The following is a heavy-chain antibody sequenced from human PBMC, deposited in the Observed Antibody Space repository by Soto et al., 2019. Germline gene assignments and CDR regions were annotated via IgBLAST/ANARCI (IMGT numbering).Heavy chain of an antibody. CDR3: ARCLGTHAFDI. D-gene: IGHD1-1*01. J-gene: IGHJ3*02. Sequence: SETLSLTCTVSGGSISSGGDYWSWIRQYPGQCLEWIGYIYYSGSTYYNPSLKSRVTISVDTSKNQFSLKLTSVTAADTAVYYCARCLGTHAFDIWGQGTMVTV. CDR1: GGSISSGGDY. CDR2: IYYSGST. V-gene: IGHV4-31*03.